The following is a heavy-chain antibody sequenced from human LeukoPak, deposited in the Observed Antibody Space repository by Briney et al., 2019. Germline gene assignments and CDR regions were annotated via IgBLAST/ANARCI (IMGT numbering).Heavy chain of an antibody. Sequence: PGRSLRLSCAASGFTFSSYEMNWVRQAPGKGLEWVSYISGTAGTIYYADSVKGRFTISRDNAKNSLYLQMNSLRAEDTALYYCARAKWRRGTFNYWGQGTLVTVSS. CDR3: ARAKWRRGTFNY. D-gene: IGHD5-12*01. V-gene: IGHV3-48*03. J-gene: IGHJ4*02. CDR2: ISGTAGTI. CDR1: GFTFSSYE.